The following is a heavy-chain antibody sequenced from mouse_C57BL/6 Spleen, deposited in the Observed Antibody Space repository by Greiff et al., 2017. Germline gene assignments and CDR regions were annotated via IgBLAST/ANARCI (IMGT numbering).Heavy chain of an antibody. Sequence: VQLQQSDAELVKPGASVKISCKVSGYTFTDHTIHWMKQRPEQGLEWIGYIYPRDGSTKYNEKFKGKATLAADKSSSTAYMQLNSLTSEDSAGYFCARSNYYSNPGFAYWGQGTLVTVSA. CDR2: IYPRDGST. V-gene: IGHV1-78*01. J-gene: IGHJ3*01. CDR1: GYTFTDHT. D-gene: IGHD2-5*01. CDR3: ARSNYYSNPGFAY.